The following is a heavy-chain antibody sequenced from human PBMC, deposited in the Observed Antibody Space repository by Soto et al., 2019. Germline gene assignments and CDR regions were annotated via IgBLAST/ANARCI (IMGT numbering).Heavy chain of an antibody. Sequence: GGSLRLSCSASGFTFSSYAMQWVRQAPGKGLEYVSAISSNGGSTYYADSVKGRSTISRDNSKNTLYLQMSSLRAEDTAVYYCVKELGITIFGVVTYPPGYYGMDVWGQGXTVTVSS. CDR3: VKELGITIFGVVTYPPGYYGMDV. CDR1: GFTFSSYA. V-gene: IGHV3-64D*06. CDR2: ISSNGGST. J-gene: IGHJ6*02. D-gene: IGHD3-3*01.